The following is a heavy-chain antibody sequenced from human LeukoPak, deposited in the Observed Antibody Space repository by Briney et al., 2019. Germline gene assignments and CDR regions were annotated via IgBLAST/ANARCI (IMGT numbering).Heavy chain of an antibody. CDR2: INPNSGGT. V-gene: IGHV1-2*02. D-gene: IGHD2-15*01. Sequence: GASVKVSCTASGYTFTGYYMHWVRQAPGQGLEWMGWINPNSGGTNYAQKFQGRVTMTRDTSISTAYMELSRLRSDDTAVYYCATLAIVVVAAQLGVWFDPWGQGTLVTVSS. J-gene: IGHJ5*02. CDR3: ATLAIVVVAAQLGVWFDP. CDR1: GYTFTGYY.